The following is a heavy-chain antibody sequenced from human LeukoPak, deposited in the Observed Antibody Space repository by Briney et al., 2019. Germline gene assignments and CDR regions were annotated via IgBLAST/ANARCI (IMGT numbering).Heavy chain of an antibody. CDR2: IYTSGST. Sequence: SETLSLTCTVSGGSISSYYWSWIRQPAGKGLEWIGRIYTSGSTNYNPSLKSRVTISVDTSKNQFSLKLSSVTAADTAVYYCAGAYYYDSSGPIDYWGQGTLVTVSS. V-gene: IGHV4-4*07. D-gene: IGHD3-22*01. J-gene: IGHJ4*02. CDR3: AGAYYYDSSGPIDY. CDR1: GGSISSYY.